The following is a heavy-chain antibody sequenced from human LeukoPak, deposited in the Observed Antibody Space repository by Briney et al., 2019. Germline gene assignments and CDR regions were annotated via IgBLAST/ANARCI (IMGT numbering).Heavy chain of an antibody. CDR1: GFTFSSYG. V-gene: IGHV3-33*01. CDR3: ARWVFWTYYFDY. J-gene: IGHJ4*02. D-gene: IGHD3/OR15-3a*01. CDR2: IWYDGSNK. Sequence: GRSLRLSCAASGFTFSSYGMHWFRQAPGKGLEWVAVIWYDGSNKYYADSVKGRFTISRDNSKNTLYLQMNSLRAEDTAVYYCARWVFWTYYFDYWGQGTLVTVSS.